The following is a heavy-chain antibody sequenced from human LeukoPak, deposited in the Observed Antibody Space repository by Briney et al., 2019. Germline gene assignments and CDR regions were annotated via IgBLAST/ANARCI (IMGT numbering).Heavy chain of an antibody. CDR2: ISGSGGST. J-gene: IGHJ6*03. D-gene: IGHD6-19*01. CDR3: AKDQLWLPSYYYYYYYMDV. V-gene: IGHV3-23*01. Sequence: PGGSLRLSCAASGFTFSSYGMSWVRQAPGKGLEWVSAISGSGGSTYYADSVKGRFTISRDNSKNTLYLQMNSLRAEDTAVYYCAKDQLWLPSYYYYYYYMDVWGKGTTVTISS. CDR1: GFTFSSYG.